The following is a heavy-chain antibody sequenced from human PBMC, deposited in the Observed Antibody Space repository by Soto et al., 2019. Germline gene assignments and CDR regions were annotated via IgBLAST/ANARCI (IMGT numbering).Heavy chain of an antibody. J-gene: IGHJ6*02. V-gene: IGHV3-23*01. Sequence: QPGGSLRLSCAASGFTFSSYAMSWVRQAPGKGLEWVSAISGSGGSTYYADSVKGRFTISRDNSKNTLYLQMNSLRAEHTAVYYCAKHYGGRSDYYYGMDVWGQGTTVSVSS. CDR3: AKHYGGRSDYYYGMDV. D-gene: IGHD4-17*01. CDR1: GFTFSSYA. CDR2: ISGSGGST.